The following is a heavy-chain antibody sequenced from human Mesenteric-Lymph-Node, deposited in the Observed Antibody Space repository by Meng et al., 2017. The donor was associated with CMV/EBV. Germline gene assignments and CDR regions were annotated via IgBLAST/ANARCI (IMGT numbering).Heavy chain of an antibody. CDR1: GFTFSSYS. D-gene: IGHD6-19*01. Sequence: GESLKISCAASGFTFSSYSMNWVRQAPGKGLEWVSVIYSGGKTYYGYSVKGRFTISRDNSKNTMYLQMNSLTAEDTAVYYCAREGSAWNFDYWGQGTLVTVSS. J-gene: IGHJ4*02. CDR3: AREGSAWNFDY. V-gene: IGHV3-23*03. CDR2: IYSGGKT.